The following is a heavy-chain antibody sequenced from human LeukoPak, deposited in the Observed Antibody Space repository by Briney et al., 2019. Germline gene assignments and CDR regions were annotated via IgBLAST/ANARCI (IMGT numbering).Heavy chain of an antibody. J-gene: IGHJ1*01. V-gene: IGHV4-59*01. Sequence: SETLSLTCTVSGGSISPYHWSWIRQPPGKGLEWIGFIYYTGSTSYNPSLKSRLTISVDTSKNQFSLKLSSVTAADTAVYYCARGTLSTEYLQTWGQGTLVTVSS. CDR1: GGSISPYH. CDR2: IYYTGST. CDR3: ARGTLSTEYLQT.